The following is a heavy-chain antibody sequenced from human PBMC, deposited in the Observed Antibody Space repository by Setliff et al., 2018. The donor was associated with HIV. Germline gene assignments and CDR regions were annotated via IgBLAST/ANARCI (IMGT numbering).Heavy chain of an antibody. CDR2: IYYSGSA. J-gene: IGHJ6*02. V-gene: IGHV4-59*01. CDR1: GASIRSFH. CDR3: ARPVSKNFYGLDV. Sequence: PSETLSLTCTVSGASIRSFHWSWIRQPPGKGLEWIGYIYYSGSANYTPSLKSRVTISLDTSKSQFSLKLSSVTAADTAVYYCARPVSKNFYGLDVWGLGTTVTVSS.